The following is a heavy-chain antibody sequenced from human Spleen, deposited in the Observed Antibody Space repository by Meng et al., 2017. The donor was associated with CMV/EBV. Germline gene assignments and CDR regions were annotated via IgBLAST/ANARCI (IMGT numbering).Heavy chain of an antibody. D-gene: IGHD6-19*01. V-gene: IGHV1-2*02. CDR2: INPNSGDT. CDR3: ARTQTVGGTIYFDH. J-gene: IGHJ4*02. Sequence: ASGYTFTGHFIHWVRQAPGQGLEWMGLINPNSGDTKYAQNFQGRVSMTGDTSISTAYMELSSLRSDDPAVYYCARTQTVGGTIYFDHWGLGNLVTVSS. CDR1: GYTFTGHF.